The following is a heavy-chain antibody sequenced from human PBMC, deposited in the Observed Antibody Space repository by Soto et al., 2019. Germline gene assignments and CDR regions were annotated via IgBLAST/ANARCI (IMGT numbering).Heavy chain of an antibody. V-gene: IGHV5-51*01. CDR3: ARLTSGYYGSGSYYNDYYYGMDV. D-gene: IGHD3-10*01. CDR1: GYSFTSYW. J-gene: IGHJ6*02. Sequence: PGESLKISCKGSGYSFTSYWIGWVRQMPGKGLEWMGIIYPGDSDTRYSPSFQGQVTISADKSISTAYLQWSSLKASDTAMYYCARLTSGYYGSGSYYNDYYYGMDVWGQGTTVTVSS. CDR2: IYPGDSDT.